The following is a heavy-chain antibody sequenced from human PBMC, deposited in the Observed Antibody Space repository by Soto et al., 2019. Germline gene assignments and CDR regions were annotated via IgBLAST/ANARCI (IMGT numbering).Heavy chain of an antibody. CDR1: GFTLSSYN. CDR2: ISTSSSYI. V-gene: IGHV3-21*01. D-gene: IGHD3-10*01. CDR3: ARGDSYGSRSYPYYYYYMDV. Sequence: EVQLVESGGGLLKTGGSLRLSCVVSGFTLSSYNMNWVRQAPGKGLEWVSSISTSSSYIYYADSVKGRFTISRDNAKNSLFLQMNSLRAEDTAVYYCARGDSYGSRSYPYYYYYMDVWGKGTTVTVTS. J-gene: IGHJ6*03.